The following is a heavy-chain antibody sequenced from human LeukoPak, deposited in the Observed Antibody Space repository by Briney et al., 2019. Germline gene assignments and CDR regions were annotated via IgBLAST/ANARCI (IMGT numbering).Heavy chain of an antibody. CDR2: VHYTWNT. CDR1: GGSIGSYH. D-gene: IGHD6-13*01. Sequence: SETLSLTCSVSGGSIGSYHWSWIRQPPGKGPEWIGHVHYTWNTKYNPSLTGRVSISLDRSKNQFSLSLSSLTAADTAVYYCARGVYIAAAQYGYWGQGTLVTVSS. CDR3: ARGVYIAAAQYGY. V-gene: IGHV4-59*01. J-gene: IGHJ4*02.